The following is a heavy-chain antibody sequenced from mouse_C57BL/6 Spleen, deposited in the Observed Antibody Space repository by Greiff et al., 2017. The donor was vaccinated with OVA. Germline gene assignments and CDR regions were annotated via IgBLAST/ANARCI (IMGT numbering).Heavy chain of an antibody. J-gene: IGHJ4*01. V-gene: IGHV5-6*02. CDR2: ISSGGSYT. CDR1: GFTFSSYG. CDR3: ARHQDYDSGYYYAMDY. Sequence: EVKLVESGGDLVKPGGSLKLSCAASGFTFSSYGMSWVRQTPDKRLEWVATISSGGSYTYYPDSVKGRFTISRDNAKNTLYLQMSSLKSEDTAMYYCARHQDYDSGYYYAMDYWGQGTSVTVSS. D-gene: IGHD2-4*01.